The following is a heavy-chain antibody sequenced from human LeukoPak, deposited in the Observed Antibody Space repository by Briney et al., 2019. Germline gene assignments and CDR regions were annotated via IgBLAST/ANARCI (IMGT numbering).Heavy chain of an antibody. V-gene: IGHV4-31*03. D-gene: IGHD3-9*01. CDR3: ARGVPSGWLLFDY. J-gene: IGHJ4*02. CDR2: IYYSGTT. Sequence: PSQTLSLTCTVSGGSISSGGFYWSWIRQHPGKGLEWIGYIYYSGTTYYNPSHKSRVTISLDTSKSQFSLKVSAVTAADTAVYYCARGVPSGWLLFDYWGQGTLVTVSS. CDR1: GGSISSGGFY.